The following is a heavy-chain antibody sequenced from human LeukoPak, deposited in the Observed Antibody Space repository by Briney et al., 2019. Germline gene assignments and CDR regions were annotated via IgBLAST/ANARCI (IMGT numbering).Heavy chain of an antibody. Sequence: KPGGSLRLSCAASGFTFSSYSMNWVRQAPGKGLEWVSSISSSSSYIYYADSVKGRFTISRDNAKNSLYLQMNSLRAEDTAVYYCARDLGATYYYDSSGYYQTTNDAFDIWGQGTMVTVSP. V-gene: IGHV3-21*01. CDR3: ARDLGATYYYDSSGYYQTTNDAFDI. J-gene: IGHJ3*02. CDR1: GFTFSSYS. CDR2: ISSSSSYI. D-gene: IGHD3-22*01.